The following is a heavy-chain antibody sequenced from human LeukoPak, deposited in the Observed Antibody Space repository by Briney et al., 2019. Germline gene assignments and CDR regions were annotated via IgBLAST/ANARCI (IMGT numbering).Heavy chain of an antibody. D-gene: IGHD3-22*01. Sequence: GGSLRLSCAASGFTFSSYAMHWVRQAPGKGLDWVAVISYDGSNKKYAGSVKGRFTISRDNSKNTLYLQMNSLRAEDTALYYYARGFSRHYDSSGIKFDYWGQGILVTVSS. CDR1: GFTFSSYA. CDR3: ARGFSRHYDSSGIKFDY. V-gene: IGHV3-30*04. CDR2: ISYDGSNK. J-gene: IGHJ4*02.